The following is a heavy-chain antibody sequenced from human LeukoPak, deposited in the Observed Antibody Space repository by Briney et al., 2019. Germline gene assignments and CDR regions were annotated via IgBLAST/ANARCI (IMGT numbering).Heavy chain of an antibody. CDR3: ARAPSEIGGYYPEYFRH. Sequence: GGSLRLSCAASGFTVMSDWMHWVRQAPGKGLVWVSRIKSDGSTNYADSVKGRFTISRDNAKNTLSLQMNSLRAEDTGVYYCARAPSEIGGYYPEYFRHWGQGSLVTVSS. J-gene: IGHJ1*01. D-gene: IGHD3-22*01. V-gene: IGHV3-74*01. CDR2: IKSDGST. CDR1: GFTVMSDW.